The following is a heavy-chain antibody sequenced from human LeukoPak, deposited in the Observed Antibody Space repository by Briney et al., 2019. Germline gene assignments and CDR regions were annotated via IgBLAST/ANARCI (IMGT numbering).Heavy chain of an antibody. CDR3: ARAITMVRGRFRWFDP. D-gene: IGHD3-10*01. CDR1: GFTFSDYY. J-gene: IGHJ5*02. CDR2: ISSSGSTI. V-gene: IGHV3-11*01. Sequence: GGSLRLSCAASGFTFSDYYMSWIRQAPGKGLEWVSYISSSGSTIYYADSVKGRFTISRDNAKNSLYLQMNSLRAEDTAVYYCARAITMVRGRFRWFDPWGQGTLVIVSS.